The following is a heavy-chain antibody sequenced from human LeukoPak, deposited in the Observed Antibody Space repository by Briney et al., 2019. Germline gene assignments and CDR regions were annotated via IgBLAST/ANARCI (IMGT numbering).Heavy chain of an antibody. CDR3: ARTVEKDWFDP. V-gene: IGHV4-59*08. CDR1: GGSISSYY. CDR2: IYYSRST. D-gene: IGHD4-17*01. Sequence: SETLSLTCTVSGGSISSYYWSWIRQPPGKGLEWIGYIYYSRSTNYNPSLKSRVTISVDTSKNQFSLKLSSVTAADTAVYYCARTVEKDWFDPWGRGTLVTVSS. J-gene: IGHJ5*02.